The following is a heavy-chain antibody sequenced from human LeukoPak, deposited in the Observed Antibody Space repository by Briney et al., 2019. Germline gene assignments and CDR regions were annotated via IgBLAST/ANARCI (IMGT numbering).Heavy chain of an antibody. J-gene: IGHJ4*02. D-gene: IGHD6-19*01. Sequence: GGSLRLSCAASGFTFSTYSMNWVRQAPGKGLEWVSSISYSSSNRYHADSVKGRFTISRDNAKNSLYLQMNSLRAGDMALYYCAKDRGSIAVAGLGYDYWGQGTLVTVSS. CDR3: AKDRGSIAVAGLGYDY. V-gene: IGHV3-21*04. CDR2: ISYSSSNR. CDR1: GFTFSTYS.